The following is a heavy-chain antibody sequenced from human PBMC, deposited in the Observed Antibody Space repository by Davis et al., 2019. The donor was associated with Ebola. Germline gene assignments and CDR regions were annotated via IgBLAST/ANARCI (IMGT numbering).Heavy chain of an antibody. CDR1: GLSLAPYG. Sequence: PGGSLRLSCAISGLSLAPYGMHWVRQAPGKGLEWVSMSLNDETTQYYGESVRGRFTISRDNSNNMIYLQMNSLRAEDTAVYYCARDHLEGSLDYWGQGTLVTVPS. CDR2: SLNDETTQ. CDR3: ARDHLEGSLDY. D-gene: IGHD1-26*01. V-gene: IGHV3-33*01. J-gene: IGHJ4*02.